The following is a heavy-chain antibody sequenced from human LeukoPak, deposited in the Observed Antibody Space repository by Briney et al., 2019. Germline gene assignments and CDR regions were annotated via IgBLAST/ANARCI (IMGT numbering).Heavy chain of an antibody. CDR3: AKVRNYFPDY. D-gene: IGHD2/OR15-2a*01. CDR1: GFTFSRYA. V-gene: IGHV3-23*01. Sequence: GGSLRLSCAASGFTFSRYAMSCVRPAPGKRLEWVSAISGSGGSTYYADSVKGRFTISRDNSKNTLYLQMNSLRAEDTAVYYCAKVRNYFPDYWGQGTLVTVSS. CDR2: ISGSGGST. J-gene: IGHJ4*02.